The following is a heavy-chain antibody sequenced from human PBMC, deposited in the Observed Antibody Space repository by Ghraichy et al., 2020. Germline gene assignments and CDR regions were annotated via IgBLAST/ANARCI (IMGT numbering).Heavy chain of an antibody. D-gene: IGHD2-15*01. CDR2: IDYSGKT. CDR3: ARRGGLYCSGGSCFLDR. CDR1: GGSIGSDSYQ. Sequence: ESLNISCALSGGSIGSDSYQWDWVRQPPGKRPEWVGSIDYSGKTYFNPSLKSRVSISMGASRTQFSLMLTSVTAADTAVYYCARRGGLYCSGGSCFLDRWGPGILVTVSS. V-gene: IGHV4-39*01. J-gene: IGHJ5*02.